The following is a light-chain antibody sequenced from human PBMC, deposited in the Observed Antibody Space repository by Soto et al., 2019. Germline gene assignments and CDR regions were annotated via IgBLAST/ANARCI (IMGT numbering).Light chain of an antibody. J-gene: IGKJ5*01. CDR1: QSVSRN. Sequence: EIVMTQSPATLSVSPGERATLSCRASQSVSRNLAWYQQKPGQPPRLLIYGASNRATGIPARFSGSGSGTDFTLTISSLEPEDFAVYYCQQRSNWPITFGQGTRLEIK. V-gene: IGKV3-11*01. CDR2: GAS. CDR3: QQRSNWPIT.